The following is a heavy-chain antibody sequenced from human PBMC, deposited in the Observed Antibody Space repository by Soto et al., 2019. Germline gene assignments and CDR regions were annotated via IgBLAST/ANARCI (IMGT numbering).Heavy chain of an antibody. J-gene: IGHJ6*02. Sequence: QVQLQESGPGLVKPSQTLSLTCTVSGGSISSGGYYWSWIRQHPGKGLEWIGYIYYSGSTYYNPSLKIRVTIPVDTSKNQFSLKLSSVTAADTAVYYCASLRLVNNYYYSGMDVWGQGTTVTVSS. CDR1: GGSISSGGYY. D-gene: IGHD3-9*01. CDR2: IYYSGST. V-gene: IGHV4-31*03. CDR3: ASLRLVNNYYYSGMDV.